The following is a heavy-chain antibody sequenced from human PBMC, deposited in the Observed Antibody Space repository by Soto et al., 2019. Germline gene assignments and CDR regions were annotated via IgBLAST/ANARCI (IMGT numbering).Heavy chain of an antibody. CDR2: ISYDGSNK. D-gene: IGHD2-8*01. CDR3: ASGMVYARYYFDY. V-gene: IGHV3-30-3*01. J-gene: IGHJ4*02. Sequence: GGSLRLSCAASGFTFSSYAMHWVRQAPGKGLEWVAVISYDGSNKYYADSVKGRFTISRDNSKNTLYLQMNSLRAEDTAVYYCASGMVYARYYFDYWGQGTLVTVSS. CDR1: GFTFSSYA.